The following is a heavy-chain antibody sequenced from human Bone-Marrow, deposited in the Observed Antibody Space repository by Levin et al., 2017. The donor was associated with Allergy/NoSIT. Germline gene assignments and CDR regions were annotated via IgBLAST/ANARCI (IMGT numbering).Heavy chain of an antibody. CDR1: GYSFTSYW. J-gene: IGHJ4*02. V-gene: IGHV5-51*01. D-gene: IGHD3-3*01. CDR2: IYPGDSDT. Sequence: GGSLRLSCKGSGYSFTSYWIGWVRQMPGKGLEWMGIIYPGDSDTRYSPSFQGQVTISADKSISTAYLQWSSLKASDTAMYYCARSPHYDFWSGYPYYFDYWGQGTLVTVSS. CDR3: ARSPHYDFWSGYPYYFDY.